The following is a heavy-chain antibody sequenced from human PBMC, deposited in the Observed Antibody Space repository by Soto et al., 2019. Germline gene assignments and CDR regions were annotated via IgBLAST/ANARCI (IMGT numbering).Heavy chain of an antibody. D-gene: IGHD2-2*01. V-gene: IGHV3-33*01. CDR1: GFTFRSYG. CDR3: ARDRLVPYGYGMDV. CDR2: IWFDGSKK. Sequence: QMQLVESGGGVVQPGRSLRLSCAASGFTFRSYGIHWVRQAPGKGLEWVALIWFDGSKKYYVDSVKGRFAVSRDNSKNTLYLRMNSLRVEDTAVYYCARDRLVPYGYGMDVWGQGATFTVSS. J-gene: IGHJ6*02.